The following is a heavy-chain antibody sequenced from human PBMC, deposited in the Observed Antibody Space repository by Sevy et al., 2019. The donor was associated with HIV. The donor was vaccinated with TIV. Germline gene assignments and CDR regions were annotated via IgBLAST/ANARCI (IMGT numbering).Heavy chain of an antibody. CDR1: GYTFTGYY. Sequence: ASVKVSCKASGYTFTGYYMHWVRQAPGQGLEWMGRINPNSAGTNYAQKFQGRVTMTRDTSISTAYMELSRLRSDDTAVYYCARDRSITMVRGVIIDWGQGTLVTVSS. V-gene: IGHV1-2*06. D-gene: IGHD3-10*01. J-gene: IGHJ4*02. CDR2: INPNSAGT. CDR3: ARDRSITMVRGVIID.